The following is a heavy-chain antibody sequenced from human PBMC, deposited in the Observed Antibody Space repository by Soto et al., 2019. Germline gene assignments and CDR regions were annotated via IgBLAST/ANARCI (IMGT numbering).Heavy chain of an antibody. V-gene: IGHV4-59*01. Sequence: LSETLSLTCTVSGGSISRYYWSWIRQPPRKGLEWIGYIYYSGSTNYNPSLKSRVTISVDTSKNQFSLKLSSVTAADTAVYYCARVGGDYGMDVWGQGTTVTGSS. CDR3: ARVGGDYGMDV. J-gene: IGHJ6*02. CDR1: GGSISRYY. D-gene: IGHD3-16*01. CDR2: IYYSGST.